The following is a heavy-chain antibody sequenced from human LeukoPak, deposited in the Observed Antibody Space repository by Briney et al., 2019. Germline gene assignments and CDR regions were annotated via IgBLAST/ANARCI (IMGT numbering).Heavy chain of an antibody. Sequence: SGGSLRLSCAASGFTFSSCAMSWVRQAPGKGLEWVANIKQDGSEKYYVDSVKGRFTISRDNAKNSLYLQMNSLRAEDTAVYYCARDCLDSSGWYQGLCHDAFDIWGQGTMVTVSS. CDR3: ARDCLDSSGWYQGLCHDAFDI. CDR2: IKQDGSEK. CDR1: GFTFSSCA. V-gene: IGHV3-7*01. J-gene: IGHJ3*02. D-gene: IGHD6-19*01.